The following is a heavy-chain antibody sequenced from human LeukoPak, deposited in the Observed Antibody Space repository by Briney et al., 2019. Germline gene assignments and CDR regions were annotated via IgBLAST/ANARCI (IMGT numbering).Heavy chain of an antibody. J-gene: IGHJ3*02. CDR2: IKSKTDGGTT. Sequence: PGGSLRLSCAASGFTFSNAWMSWVRQAPGKGLEWVGRIKSKTDGGTTDYAAPVKGRFTISRDDSKNTPYLQMNSLKTEDTAVYYCITASIAVAVRGVFDIWGQGTMVTVSS. CDR1: GFTFSNAW. CDR3: ITASIAVAVRGVFDI. V-gene: IGHV3-15*01. D-gene: IGHD6-19*01.